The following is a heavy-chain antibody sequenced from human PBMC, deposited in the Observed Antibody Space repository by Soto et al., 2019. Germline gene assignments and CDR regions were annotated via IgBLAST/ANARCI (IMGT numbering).Heavy chain of an antibody. Sequence: QVQLVQSGAEVKKPGSSVKVSCKASGGTFSSYAISWVRQAPGQGLEWMGGIIPIFGTANYAQKFQGRVTITADESSSTAYMELSSLRSEDTAVYYCARGRGDSSGYCSYYFDYWGQGTLVTVSS. V-gene: IGHV1-69*01. D-gene: IGHD3-22*01. CDR1: GGTFSSYA. CDR2: IIPIFGTA. J-gene: IGHJ4*02. CDR3: ARGRGDSSGYCSYYFDY.